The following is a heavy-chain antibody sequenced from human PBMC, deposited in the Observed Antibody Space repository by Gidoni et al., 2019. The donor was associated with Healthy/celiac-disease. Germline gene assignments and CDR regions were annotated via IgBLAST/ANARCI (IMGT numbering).Heavy chain of an antibody. CDR1: GFTFRSYA. CDR2: ISGSGGST. D-gene: IGHD6-6*01. J-gene: IGHJ4*02. CDR3: AKPFIEYSSPPGYFDY. V-gene: IGHV3-23*01. Sequence: EVQLLESGGGLVQPGGYLRLSCAASGFTFRSYAMGWVRQAPGKGLEWVSAISGSGGSTYYADSVKGRFTISRDNSKNTLYLQMNSLRAEDTAVYYCAKPFIEYSSPPGYFDYWGQGTLVTVSS.